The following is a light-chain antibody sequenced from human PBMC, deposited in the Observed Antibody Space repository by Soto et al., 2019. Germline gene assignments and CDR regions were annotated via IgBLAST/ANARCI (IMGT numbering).Light chain of an antibody. V-gene: IGKV1-9*01. J-gene: IGKJ5*01. CDR2: AAS. CDR1: QGIDSS. CDR3: QQLHDYPIT. Sequence: ILLTQSPSSLSASVGDRVTITCRASQGIDSSFAWYQQKPGKAPKLLIYAASSLQSGVPSRFSGSGSGTDFTLTFSSLQPEDFATYYCQQLHDYPITFSHGTRLEI.